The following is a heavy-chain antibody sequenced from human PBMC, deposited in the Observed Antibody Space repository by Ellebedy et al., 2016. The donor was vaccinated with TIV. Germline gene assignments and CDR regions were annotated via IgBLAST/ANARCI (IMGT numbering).Heavy chain of an antibody. CDR1: GDSITSYY. CDR3: ARVNSMDWFDP. D-gene: IGHD5-24*01. Sequence: GSLRLXCSVSGDSITSYYWSWIRQPPGKGLEWIGYISYIGYTDYNPSLKSRVTISEDTSKNQFSLQLTSVTAADTAVYYCARVNSMDWFDPWGQGTLVIVSS. CDR2: ISYIGYT. V-gene: IGHV4-59*01. J-gene: IGHJ5*02.